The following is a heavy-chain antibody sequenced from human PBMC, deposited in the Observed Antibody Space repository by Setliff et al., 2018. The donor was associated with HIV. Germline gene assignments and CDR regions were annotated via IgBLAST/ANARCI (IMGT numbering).Heavy chain of an antibody. CDR1: GGSISSDSYY. CDR2: IYTSGST. CDR3: ALQTPKSNVDTAVDC. J-gene: IGHJ4*02. Sequence: PSETLSLTCTVSGGSISSDSYYWSWIRQPAGKGLEWIGHIYTSGSTNYNPSLKSRVTISVDTSRNQFSLNLISVTAADTAVYFCALQTPKSNVDTAVDCWGQGTLVTVS. V-gene: IGHV4-61*09. D-gene: IGHD5-18*01.